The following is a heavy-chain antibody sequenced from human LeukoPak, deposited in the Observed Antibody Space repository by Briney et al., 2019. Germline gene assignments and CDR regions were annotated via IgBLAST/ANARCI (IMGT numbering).Heavy chain of an antibody. V-gene: IGHV3-33*06. CDR1: GFTFSSYG. J-gene: IGHJ5*02. CDR2: IWYDGSNK. CDR3: AKDLSPYYDSSGPQSS. D-gene: IGHD3-22*01. Sequence: QSGGSLRLSCAASGFTFSSYGMHWVHQAPGKGLEWVAVIWYDGSNKYYADSVKGRFTISRDNSKNTLYLQMNSLRAEDTAVYYCAKDLSPYYDSSGPQSSWGQGTLVTVSS.